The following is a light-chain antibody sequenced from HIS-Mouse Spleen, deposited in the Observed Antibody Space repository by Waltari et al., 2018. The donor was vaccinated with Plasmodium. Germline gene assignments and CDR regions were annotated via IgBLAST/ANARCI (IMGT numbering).Light chain of an antibody. CDR1: PLPNKY. CDR2: EDS. V-gene: IGLV3-10*01. J-gene: IGLJ3*02. CDR3: YSTDSSGNHRV. Sequence: SYELTQPPSVSVSPGQTARITSPGDPLPNKYAYWYQQKSGQAPVLVIYEDSKRPSGIPERFSGSSSGTMATLTISGAQVEDEADYYCYSTDSSGNHRVFGGGTKLTVL.